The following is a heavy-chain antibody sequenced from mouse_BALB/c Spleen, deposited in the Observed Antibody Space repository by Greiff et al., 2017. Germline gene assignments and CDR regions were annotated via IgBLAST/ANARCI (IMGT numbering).Heavy chain of an antibody. J-gene: IGHJ4*01. V-gene: IGHV14-4*02. Sequence: VQLQQSGAELVRPGASVKLSCTVSGFNIKDYYMPWVKQRPEQGLEWIGWIDPENGDTEYAPKFQGKATMTADTSSNKAYLQLSSLTSEDTAVYYFNAAYAMDYWGQGTSVTVSS. CDR1: GFNIKDYY. CDR2: IDPENGDT. CDR3: NAAYAMDY.